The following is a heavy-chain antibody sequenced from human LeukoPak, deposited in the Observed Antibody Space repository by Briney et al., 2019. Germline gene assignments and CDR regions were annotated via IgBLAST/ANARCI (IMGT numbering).Heavy chain of an antibody. Sequence: PSETLSLTCAAYGGSFSGYYWSGIRQPPGKGLEWIGEINHSGSTNYNPSLKSRVTISVDTSKNQFSLKLSSVTAADTAVYYCARASSWSVPFDYWGQGTLVTVSS. CDR1: GGSFSGYY. D-gene: IGHD6-13*01. V-gene: IGHV4-34*01. CDR3: ARASSWSVPFDY. J-gene: IGHJ4*02. CDR2: INHSGST.